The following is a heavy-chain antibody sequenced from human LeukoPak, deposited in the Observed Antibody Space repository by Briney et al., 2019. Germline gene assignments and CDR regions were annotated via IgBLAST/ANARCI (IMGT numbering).Heavy chain of an antibody. CDR1: GFTFRSFW. D-gene: IGHD3-3*02. Sequence: TGGSLRLSCAVSGFTFRSFWMSWVRQAPGKGLEWVANIMQDGREKNYVDSVKGRFTISRDNAKNLLYLQMNSLRAEDTAVYYCARDEEHLNIWGQGTMVTVSS. V-gene: IGHV3-7*04. CDR2: IMQDGREK. CDR3: ARDEEHLNI. J-gene: IGHJ3*02.